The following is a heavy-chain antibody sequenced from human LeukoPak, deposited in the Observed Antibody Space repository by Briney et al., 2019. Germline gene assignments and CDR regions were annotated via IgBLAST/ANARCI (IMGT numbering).Heavy chain of an antibody. Sequence: PSETLSLTCSVSGDSISTSNSYWGWIRQPPGKGLEWIGEINHSGSTNYNPSLKSRVTISVDTSKNQFSLKLSSVTAADTAVYYCARDRSGYDAVVYYYYMDVWGKGTTVTISS. CDR2: INHSGST. V-gene: IGHV4-39*07. D-gene: IGHD5-12*01. J-gene: IGHJ6*03. CDR1: GDSISTSNSY. CDR3: ARDRSGYDAVVYYYYMDV.